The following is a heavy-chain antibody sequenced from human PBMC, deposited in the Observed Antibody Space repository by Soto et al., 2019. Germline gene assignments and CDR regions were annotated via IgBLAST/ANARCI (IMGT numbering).Heavy chain of an antibody. J-gene: IGHJ6*02. V-gene: IGHV1-69*13. CDR3: ARDDEDWNDATVLYYYYGMDV. Sequence: ASVKVSCKASGGTFSSYAISWVRQAPGQGLEWMGGIIPIFGTANYAQKFQGRVTITADESTSTAYMELSSLRSEDTAVYYCARDDEDWNDATVLYYYYGMDVWGQGTTVTVSS. CDR2: IIPIFGTA. CDR1: GGTFSSYA. D-gene: IGHD1-1*01.